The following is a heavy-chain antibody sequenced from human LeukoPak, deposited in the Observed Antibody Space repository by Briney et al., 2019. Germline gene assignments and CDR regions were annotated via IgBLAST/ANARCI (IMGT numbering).Heavy chain of an antibody. CDR2: IYYGGST. D-gene: IGHD5-12*01. CDR1: GGSVSSGSYY. J-gene: IGHJ4*02. V-gene: IGHV4-61*01. CDR3: ARERGGYSGSPYYFDY. Sequence: NSSETLSLTCTVSGGSVSSGSYYWSWIRQPPGKGLERIGYIYYGGSTNYSPSTKSRVTISVDTSKNQFSLKLSSVTAADTAVYYCARERGGYSGSPYYFDYWGQGTLVTVSS.